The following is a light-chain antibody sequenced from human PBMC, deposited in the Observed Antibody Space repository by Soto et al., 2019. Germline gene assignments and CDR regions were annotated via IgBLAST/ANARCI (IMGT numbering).Light chain of an antibody. J-gene: IGKJ2*01. CDR1: QSVSSSY. Sequence: EIVLTQSPGTLSLSPGERATLSCRASQSVSSSYLAWYQQKGGQAPRLLIYGASRRATGIPDRFSGSGSGTDFTLTISRLEPEDFAVYYCQQYGSSYTFGQGTKLDIK. CDR2: GAS. CDR3: QQYGSSYT. V-gene: IGKV3-20*01.